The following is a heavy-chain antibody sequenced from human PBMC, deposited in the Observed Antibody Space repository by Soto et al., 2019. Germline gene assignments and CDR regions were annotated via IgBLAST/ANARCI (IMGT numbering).Heavy chain of an antibody. J-gene: IGHJ3*01. Sequence: QVQLVQSGAEVKKPGSSVKVSCKASGGTFSSYTISWVRQAPGQGLEWMGRIITILGIANYAQKFQGRVTIPADKSTSTAYMELSSLRSEDTAVYYCARDKGMVRGNVAFDLWGQGTMVTFSS. D-gene: IGHD3-10*01. CDR1: GGTFSSYT. CDR3: ARDKGMVRGNVAFDL. CDR2: IITILGIA. V-gene: IGHV1-69*08.